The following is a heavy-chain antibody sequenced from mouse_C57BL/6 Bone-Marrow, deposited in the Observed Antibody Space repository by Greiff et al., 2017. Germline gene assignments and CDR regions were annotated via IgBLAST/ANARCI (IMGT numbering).Heavy chain of an antibody. CDR2: IRNKANGYTT. CDR1: GFTFTDYY. CDR3: ARYGGYAMDY. J-gene: IGHJ4*01. Sequence: EVKVVESGGGLVQPGGSLSLSCAASGFTFTDYYMSWVRQPPGKALEWLGFIRNKANGYTTEYSASVKGRFTISSYNSKSILYLQMDALRAEDSATYYCARYGGYAMDYWGQGTSVTVSS. V-gene: IGHV7-3*01.